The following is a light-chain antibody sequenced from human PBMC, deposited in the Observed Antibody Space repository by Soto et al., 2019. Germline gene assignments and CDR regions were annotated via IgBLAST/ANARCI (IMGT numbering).Light chain of an antibody. CDR2: GTS. V-gene: IGKV3-20*01. J-gene: IGKJ1*01. Sequence: EIVMTQSPGTLSLSPGERVTLSCRASQSVSSNKLAWVQQRPGQAPRFLIYGTSTRATGIPDRFSGSGSGTDFTLTISRLEPEDVAVYYCQQYYSTPPTFGQGTKVEIK. CDR1: QSVSSNK. CDR3: QQYYSTPPT.